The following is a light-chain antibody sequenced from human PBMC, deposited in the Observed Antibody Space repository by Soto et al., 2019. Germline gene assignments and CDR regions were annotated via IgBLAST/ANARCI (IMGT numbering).Light chain of an antibody. CDR3: QQLNSDPLT. CDR2: AAL. Sequence: DIQLTQSPSFLSASVGDRVTITCRASQGISSYLAWYQQKPGKAPKLLIHAALTLQSGVPSRFSGSGSGTEFTLTISSLQPEDFATYYCQQLNSDPLTFGGGTKVEIK. CDR1: QGISSY. J-gene: IGKJ4*01. V-gene: IGKV1-9*01.